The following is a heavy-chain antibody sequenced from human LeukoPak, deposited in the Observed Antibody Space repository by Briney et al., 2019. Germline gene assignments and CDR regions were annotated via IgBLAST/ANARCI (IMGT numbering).Heavy chain of an antibody. D-gene: IGHD3/OR15-3a*01. V-gene: IGHV4-39*01. Sequence: PSETLSLTCTVSGGSISSSSYYWGCIRQPPGKGLEWIVSIYYSGNTYYNASLKIQVSISIDTSNNQFSLRLTSVTAADTAVYYCARQTGSGLFILPGGQGTLVTVSS. J-gene: IGHJ4*02. CDR3: ARQTGSGLFILP. CDR2: IYYSGNT. CDR1: GGSISSSSYY.